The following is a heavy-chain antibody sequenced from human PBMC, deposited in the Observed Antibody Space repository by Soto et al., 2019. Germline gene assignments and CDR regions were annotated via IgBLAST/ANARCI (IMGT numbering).Heavy chain of an antibody. J-gene: IGHJ6*03. D-gene: IGHD4-17*01. CDR1: GFTFSSYW. CDR2: IKQDGSEK. CDR3: ARDNGDYEYYYYYRVV. V-gene: IGHV3-7*01. Sequence: EVQLVESGGGLVQPGGSLRLSCAASGFTFSSYWMSWVRQAPGKGLEWVANIKQDGSEKYYVDSVKGRFTISRDNAKNSLYLEMNSLRAEDTAVYYCARDNGDYEYYYYYRVVWGKGTTVTVSS.